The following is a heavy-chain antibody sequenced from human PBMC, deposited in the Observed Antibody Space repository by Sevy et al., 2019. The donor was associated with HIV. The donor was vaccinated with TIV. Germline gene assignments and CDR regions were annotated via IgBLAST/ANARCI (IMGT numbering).Heavy chain of an antibody. V-gene: IGHV3-7*01. D-gene: IGHD3-22*01. CDR2: IKQDGGEK. J-gene: IGHJ4*02. CDR3: ARPYRTDPFYYSGSGGYYYPSYFDY. CDR1: GFTFSNYW. Sequence: GGSLRLSCAASGFTFSNYWMSWVRQAPGKGLEWVANIKQDGGEKYYVDSVKGRFTISRDNAKNSLYLQMNSLRAEDTAVYYCARPYRTDPFYYSGSGGYYYPSYFDYWGQGTLVTVSS.